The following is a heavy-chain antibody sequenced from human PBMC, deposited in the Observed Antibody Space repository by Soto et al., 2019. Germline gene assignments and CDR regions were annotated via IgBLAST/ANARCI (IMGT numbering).Heavy chain of an antibody. CDR1: GDSVSSNSAA. CDR2: TYYRSKWYN. J-gene: IGHJ6*02. D-gene: IGHD3-3*01. CDR3: AREALGGVVIYYYYGMDV. V-gene: IGHV6-1*01. Sequence: SQTLSLTCAISGDSVSSNSAAWNWIRQSPSRGLEWLGRTYYRSKWYNDYAVSVKSRITINPDTSKNQFPLQLNSVTPEDTAVYYCAREALGGVVIYYYYGMDVWGQGTTVTVSS.